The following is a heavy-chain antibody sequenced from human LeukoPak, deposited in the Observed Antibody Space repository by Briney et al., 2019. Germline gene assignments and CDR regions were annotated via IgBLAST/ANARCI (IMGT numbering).Heavy chain of an antibody. CDR3: AKIVATSGRPREGFDY. CDR2: IYADFDST. CDR1: GFTVSGDY. Sequence: GGSLRLSCAVSGFTVSGDYMSWVRQAPGKGLEWVSVIYADFDSTDYADSVKGRFTISRDNSKNTLYLQMNSLRAEDTAVYYCAKIVATSGRPREGFDYWGQGTLVTVSS. V-gene: IGHV3-53*01. D-gene: IGHD1-26*01. J-gene: IGHJ4*02.